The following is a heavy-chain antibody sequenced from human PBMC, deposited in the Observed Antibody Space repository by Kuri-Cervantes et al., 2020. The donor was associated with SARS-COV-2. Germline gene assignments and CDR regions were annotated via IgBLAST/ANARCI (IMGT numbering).Heavy chain of an antibody. Sequence: SETLSLTCTVSGGSISNYYWSWIRQPPGKGLEWIGEINHSGSTNYNPSLKSRVTISVDTSKNQFSLKLSSVTAADTAVYYCARGPVDTAMVAYYFDYWGQGTLVTVSS. CDR2: INHSGST. D-gene: IGHD5-18*01. CDR3: ARGPVDTAMVAYYFDY. J-gene: IGHJ4*02. CDR1: GGSISNYY. V-gene: IGHV4-34*01.